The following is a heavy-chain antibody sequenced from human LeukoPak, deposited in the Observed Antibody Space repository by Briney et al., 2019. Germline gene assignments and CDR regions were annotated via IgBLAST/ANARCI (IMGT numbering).Heavy chain of an antibody. CDR1: GFTVSSNY. J-gene: IGHJ4*02. CDR3: ARLKGTVVTRVDY. CDR2: IYSGGYT. D-gene: IGHD4-23*01. V-gene: IGHV3-53*01. Sequence: GGSLRLSCAASGFTVSSNYMIWVRQAPGKGLEWVAVIYSGGYTYYADSVKGRFTISRDDSKNTLYLQMNSLRAEDTAVYYCARLKGTVVTRVDYWGQGTLVTVAS.